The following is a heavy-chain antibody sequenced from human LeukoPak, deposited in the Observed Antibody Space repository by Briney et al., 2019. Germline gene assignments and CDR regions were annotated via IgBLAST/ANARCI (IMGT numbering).Heavy chain of an antibody. Sequence: VASVKVSCKASGGTFSSYAISWVRQAPGQGLEWMGGIIPIFGTANYAQKFQGRVTITADESTSTAYMELSSLRSEDTAVYYCARFARPGGNIAARPSWFDPWGQGTLVTVSS. V-gene: IGHV1-69*13. CDR1: GGTFSSYA. CDR2: IIPIFGTA. D-gene: IGHD6-6*01. CDR3: ARFARPGGNIAARPSWFDP. J-gene: IGHJ5*02.